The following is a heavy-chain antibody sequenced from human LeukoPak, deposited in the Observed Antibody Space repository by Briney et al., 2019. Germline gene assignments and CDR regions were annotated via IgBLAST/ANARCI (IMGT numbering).Heavy chain of an antibody. CDR3: AELGITMIGGV. CDR1: GFTFTTYG. Sequence: WRSLRLSCAASGFTFTTYGMGWVRKAPGQGREWVSAITSSGGSTYYADSVKGRLTIYRDNSKDALYLQMNSLRGEDTAVYYCAELGITMIGGVWGKGTTVTISS. V-gene: IGHV3-23*01. J-gene: IGHJ6*04. CDR2: ITSSGGST. D-gene: IGHD3-10*02.